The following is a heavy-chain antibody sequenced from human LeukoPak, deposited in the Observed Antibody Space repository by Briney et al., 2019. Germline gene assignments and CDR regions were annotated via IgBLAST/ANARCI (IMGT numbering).Heavy chain of an antibody. D-gene: IGHD6-19*01. CDR1: GFTFSKYW. V-gene: IGHV3-74*01. Sequence: PGGSLRLSCAASGFTFSKYWLLWVRQAPGKGLEGVSRINTDWTVTTYADSVKGRFTVSRDNADNTMFLQMNSVRDEDTAVYYCATKQWLAPPPDSWGQGTPVTVSS. CDR2: INTDWTVT. J-gene: IGHJ4*02. CDR3: ATKQWLAPPPDS.